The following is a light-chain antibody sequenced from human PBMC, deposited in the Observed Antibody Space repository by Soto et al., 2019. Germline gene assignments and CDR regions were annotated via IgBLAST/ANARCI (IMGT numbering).Light chain of an antibody. V-gene: IGLV2-11*01. CDR1: SSDVGGYNY. CDR3: CSYAGSYV. CDR2: DVS. J-gene: IGLJ1*01. Sequence: QSVLTQPRSLSGSPGQSVIISCTGTSSDVGGYNYVSWYQQHPGKAPKLMIYDVSKRPSGVPDRFSGSKSGNTASLTISGLQAEDEADYYCCSYAGSYVFGTGTKVTVL.